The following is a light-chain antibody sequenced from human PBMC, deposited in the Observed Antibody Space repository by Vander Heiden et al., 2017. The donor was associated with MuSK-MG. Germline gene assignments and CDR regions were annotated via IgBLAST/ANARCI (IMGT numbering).Light chain of an antibody. CDR2: DDS. J-gene: IGLJ2*01. CDR1: NIGSKS. Sequence: SYVLTQPPSVSVAPGQTAKITCGGNNIGSKSVHGYQQKPGQAPVLVVYDDSDRPSGIPERFSGSNSGNTATLTISRVEVGDEADYYCQVWDSSSDHVVFGGGTELTVL. CDR3: QVWDSSSDHVV. V-gene: IGLV3-21*02.